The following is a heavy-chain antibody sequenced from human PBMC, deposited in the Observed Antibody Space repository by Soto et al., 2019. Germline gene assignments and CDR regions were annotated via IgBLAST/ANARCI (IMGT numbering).Heavy chain of an antibody. Sequence: EVQLLESGGGLVQPGGSLRLSCAASGFTFSNYAMIWVRQAPGKRLEWVSALNGGGDGAYYSDSVKGRFTVSRDNSKNALYLQMNSLRAEDTALYYCAKTPRTGTTLSWFDPWGQGTLVTVSS. V-gene: IGHV3-23*01. CDR3: AKTPRTGTTLSWFDP. D-gene: IGHD1-7*01. CDR1: GFTFSNYA. J-gene: IGHJ5*02. CDR2: LNGGGDGA.